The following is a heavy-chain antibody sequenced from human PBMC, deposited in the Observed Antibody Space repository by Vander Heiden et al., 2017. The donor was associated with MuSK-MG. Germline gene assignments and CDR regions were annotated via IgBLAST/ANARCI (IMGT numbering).Heavy chain of an antibody. Sequence: QVQLVESGGGVVQPGRFLRLSCAASGFTFSSYAMDWVRQAPGKGLEWVAVISYDGSNKYYADSVEGRFTISRDNSKNTLYLQMNSLRAEDTAVYYCARGDPLWFGELLEGFDYWGQGTLVTVSS. CDR2: ISYDGSNK. D-gene: IGHD3-10*01. CDR3: ARGDPLWFGELLEGFDY. V-gene: IGHV3-30*04. J-gene: IGHJ4*02. CDR1: GFTFSSYA.